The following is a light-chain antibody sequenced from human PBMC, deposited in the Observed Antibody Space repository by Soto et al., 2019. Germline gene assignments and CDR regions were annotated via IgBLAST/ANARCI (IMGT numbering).Light chain of an antibody. Sequence: DIVMTQSPEYLAVSLGERATINCKSSQSVLYSSNNKNLVAWYQQKPGQPPKLLIYWASTRESGVPDRFSGSGSGRDLSLTMSSLQAEDVAVYYCQQYYSPPRYTFGQGTRLGIK. J-gene: IGKJ2*01. V-gene: IGKV4-1*01. CDR2: WAS. CDR3: QQYYSPPRYT. CDR1: QSVLYSSNNKNL.